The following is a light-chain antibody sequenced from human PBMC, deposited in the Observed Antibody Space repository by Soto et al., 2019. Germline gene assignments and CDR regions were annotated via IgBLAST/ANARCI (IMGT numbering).Light chain of an antibody. CDR2: EGS. J-gene: IGLJ1*01. CDR3: CSYAGSFTYV. V-gene: IGLV2-23*01. Sequence: ALTHPASVSGSPGQSITISCTGTSSDVGSGSHNLVSWYQQRPGKVPKLMIYEGSKRPSGVSNRFSGSKSGYTASLTISGLQAEDEADYFCCSYAGSFTYVFGTGTKVTVL. CDR1: SSDVGSGSHNL.